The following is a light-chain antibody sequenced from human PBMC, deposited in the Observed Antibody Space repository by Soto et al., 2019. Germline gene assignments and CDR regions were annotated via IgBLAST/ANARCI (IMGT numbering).Light chain of an antibody. V-gene: IGKV3-15*01. CDR2: GAS. Sequence: EIVMTQSPATLSVSPGERATLSCTASQSVSSNLAWYQQKPGQAPRLLIYGASTRATGIPARLSGSGSGTEFTLTISSLQSEDFAVYYCQQYNNWPPWTFGQGTKVEIK. J-gene: IGKJ1*01. CDR3: QQYNNWPPWT. CDR1: QSVSSN.